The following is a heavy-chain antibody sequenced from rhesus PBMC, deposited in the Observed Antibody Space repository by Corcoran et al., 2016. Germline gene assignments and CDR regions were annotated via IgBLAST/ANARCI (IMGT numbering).Heavy chain of an antibody. CDR3: ARGVYSGSPIFDY. V-gene: IGHV4-173*01. J-gene: IGHJ4*01. D-gene: IGHD6-25*01. Sequence: QLQLQESGPGLVKPSETLSVTCAVSGGSISSSYWSWIRQPPGKGLVWIGRISGGGGRTPYNPSLKSRVTISTDTPKNKFSLKRSSGTAADTAVDYWARGVYSGSPIFDYWGQGVLVTVSS. CDR2: ISGGGGRT. CDR1: GGSISSSY.